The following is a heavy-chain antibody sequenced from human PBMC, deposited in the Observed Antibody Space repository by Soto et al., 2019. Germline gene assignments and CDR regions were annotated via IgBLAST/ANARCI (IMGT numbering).Heavy chain of an antibody. V-gene: IGHV4-31*03. D-gene: IGHD1-26*01. Sequence: QVQLQESGPGLVKPSQTLSLTCTVSGGSISSGGYYWSWIRQHPGKGLEWIGYIYYSGSTYYNPSLKSRVTRSVDTSKSPLSLKLSSVPAADTAGSYCASGGGIVGATTADYLGQGTLVNVSS. J-gene: IGHJ4*02. CDR2: IYYSGST. CDR1: GGSISSGGYY. CDR3: ASGGGIVGATTADY.